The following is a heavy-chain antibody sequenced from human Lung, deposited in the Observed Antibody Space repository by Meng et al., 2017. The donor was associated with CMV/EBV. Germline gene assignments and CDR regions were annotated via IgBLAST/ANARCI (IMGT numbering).Heavy chain of an antibody. CDR3: ARVLYYYGSASNFDH. CDR1: GGSINSRDYY. Sequence: SETLSLXXSVSGGSINSRDYYWSWVRQYPGRGLEWVGHIYYSGATYYTPSLRSRLIISLDTSKNQFSLRLSSVTATDTAVYFCARVLYYYGSASNFDHWVQGXLVTVSS. D-gene: IGHD3-10*01. V-gene: IGHV4-31*03. J-gene: IGHJ4*02. CDR2: IYYSGAT.